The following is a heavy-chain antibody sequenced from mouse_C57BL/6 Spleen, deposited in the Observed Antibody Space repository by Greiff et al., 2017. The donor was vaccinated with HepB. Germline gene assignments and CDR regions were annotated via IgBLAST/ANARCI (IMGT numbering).Heavy chain of an antibody. CDR3: AIGDYYGSSYVGY. V-gene: IGHV1-22*01. D-gene: IGHD1-1*01. Sequence: VQLKESGPELVKPGASVKMSCKASGYTFTDYNMHWVKQSHGKSLEWIGYINPNNGGTSYNQKFKGKATLTVNKSSSTAYMELRSLTSEDSAVYYCAIGDYYGSSYVGYWGQGTTLTVSS. CDR2: INPNNGGT. CDR1: GYTFTDYN. J-gene: IGHJ2*01.